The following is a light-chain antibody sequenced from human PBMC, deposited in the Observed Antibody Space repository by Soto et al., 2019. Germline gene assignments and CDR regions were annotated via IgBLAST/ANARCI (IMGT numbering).Light chain of an antibody. CDR3: SSFTVTITVL. Sequence: QSVLTQPASVSVSPGQSITISCIGTNSDVGGYDFVSWYQQHPGKAPKLLIYEVSNRPSGVSNRFSGSKSGNTASLTISGLQAEDEADYYCSSFTVTITVLFGGGTKLTVL. CDR1: NSDVGGYDF. J-gene: IGLJ2*01. V-gene: IGLV2-14*01. CDR2: EVS.